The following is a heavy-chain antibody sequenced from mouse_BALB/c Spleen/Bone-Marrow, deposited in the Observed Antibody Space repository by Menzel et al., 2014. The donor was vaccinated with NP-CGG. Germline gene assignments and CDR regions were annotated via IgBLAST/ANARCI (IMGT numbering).Heavy chain of an antibody. CDR3: ARPRQLGLAFYAMDY. CDR2: ISTYSGNT. Sequence: VKLQESGPELVRPGVSVKISCKGSGYTFTDYAMHWVKQSHAKGLEWIGVISTYSGNTNYNQKFKGKATMTVDKSSSTAYMELARLTSEDSAIYYCARPRQLGLAFYAMDYWGQGTSVTVSS. J-gene: IGHJ4*01. CDR1: GYTFTDYA. D-gene: IGHD3-2*01. V-gene: IGHV1-67*01.